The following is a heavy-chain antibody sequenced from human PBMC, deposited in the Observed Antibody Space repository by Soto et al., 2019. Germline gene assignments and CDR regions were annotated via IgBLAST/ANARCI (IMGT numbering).Heavy chain of an antibody. CDR2: IYYSVSI. D-gene: IGHD3-10*01. CDR3: AKDQRSSHLFPPQNDY. V-gene: IGHV4-61*01. J-gene: IGHJ4*02. CDR1: GGSVSSGSYY. Sequence: SETLSLTCTVSGGSVSSGSYYWSWIRQPPGKGLEWIGYIYYSVSINYNPSLKSRVTISVDTSKNQFSLKLSSVTAADTAVYYCAKDQRSSHLFPPQNDYWGRGTLVTVSS.